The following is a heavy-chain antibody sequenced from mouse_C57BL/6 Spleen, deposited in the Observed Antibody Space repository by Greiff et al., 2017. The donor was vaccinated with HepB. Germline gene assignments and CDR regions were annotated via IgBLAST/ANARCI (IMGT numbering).Heavy chain of an antibody. CDR3: ARRYYGSSLWYFDV. V-gene: IGHV5-15*01. J-gene: IGHJ1*03. CDR2: ISNLAYSI. Sequence: EVMLVESGGGLVQPGGSLKLSCAASGFTFSDYGMAWVRQAPRKGPEWVAFISNLAYSIYYADTVTGRFTISRENAKNTLYLEMSSLRSEDTAMYYCARRYYGSSLWYFDVWGTGTTVTVSS. D-gene: IGHD1-1*01. CDR1: GFTFSDYG.